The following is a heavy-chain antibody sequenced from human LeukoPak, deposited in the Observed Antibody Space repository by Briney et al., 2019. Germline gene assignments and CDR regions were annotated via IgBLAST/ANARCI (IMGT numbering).Heavy chain of an antibody. CDR2: ISDNGGST. CDR1: GFTFSSYA. D-gene: IGHD5-18*01. V-gene: IGHV3-23*01. Sequence: GGSLRLSCAASGFTFSSYAMSWVRQAPGKGLEWVSGISDNGGSTYYADSVKGRFTISRDYSKNTLYLQMNSLRVEDTAVYYCAKVGNTYARLDYRGQGTLVTVSS. J-gene: IGHJ4*02. CDR3: AKVGNTYARLDY.